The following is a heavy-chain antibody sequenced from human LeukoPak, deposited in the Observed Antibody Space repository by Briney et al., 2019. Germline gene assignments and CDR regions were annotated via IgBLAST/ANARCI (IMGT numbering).Heavy chain of an antibody. CDR2: INHSGST. Sequence: SETLSLTCAVYGGSFSGYYWSWIRQPPGKGLEWIGEINHSGSTNYNPSLKSRVTISVDTSMNQFSLKLSSVTAAVTAVYYCAKIRRSTGDHFDYWGQGTLVNVSS. V-gene: IGHV4-34*01. D-gene: IGHD2-21*02. CDR3: AKIRRSTGDHFDY. CDR1: GGSFSGYY. J-gene: IGHJ4*02.